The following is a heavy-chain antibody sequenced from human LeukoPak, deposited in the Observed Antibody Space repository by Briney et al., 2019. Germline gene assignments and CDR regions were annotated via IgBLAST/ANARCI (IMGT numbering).Heavy chain of an antibody. V-gene: IGHV4-59*01. CDR3: AGGGRITIFGVVPH. D-gene: IGHD3-3*01. CDR2: IYYSGST. J-gene: IGHJ4*02. CDR1: GGSISSYY. Sequence: SETLSLTCTVSGGSISSYYWSWIRQPAGKGLEWIGYIYYSGSTNYNPSLKSRVTISVDTSKNQFSLKLSSVTAADTAVYYCAGGGRITIFGVVPHWGQGTLVTVSS.